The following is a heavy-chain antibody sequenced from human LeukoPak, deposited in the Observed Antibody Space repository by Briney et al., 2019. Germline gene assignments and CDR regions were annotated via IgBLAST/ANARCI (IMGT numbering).Heavy chain of an antibody. CDR2: INPTGGTT. J-gene: IGHJ4*02. CDR1: GYTFTDYY. Sequence: ASVKVSCKASGYTFTDYYIHWLRQAPGQGFEWMGLINPTGGTTSFAQKFQGRVTMTRDTSTNTVYMELSSLRSEDTGVYYCARDYYGSGSYGDYWGQGTLVTVSS. CDR3: ARDYYGSGSYGDY. D-gene: IGHD3-10*01. V-gene: IGHV1-46*01.